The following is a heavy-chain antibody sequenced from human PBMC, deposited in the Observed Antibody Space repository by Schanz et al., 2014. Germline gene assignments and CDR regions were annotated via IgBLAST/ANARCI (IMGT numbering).Heavy chain of an antibody. Sequence: EVHLVESGGGLVQPGGSLRLSCAASGITFSSHSFNWVRQAPGKGLEWISYITYNGGTIYYADSVKGRFTISRDNAKNSLYLEMNSPRAEHTALYYCARDRKNADLDYWGQGTLVTVSS. V-gene: IGHV3-48*01. CDR1: GITFSSHS. J-gene: IGHJ4*02. D-gene: IGHD1-1*01. CDR2: ITYNGGTI. CDR3: ARDRKNADLDY.